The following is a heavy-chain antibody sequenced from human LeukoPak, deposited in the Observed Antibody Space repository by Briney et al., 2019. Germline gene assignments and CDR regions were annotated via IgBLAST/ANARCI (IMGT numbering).Heavy chain of an antibody. D-gene: IGHD3-16*01. V-gene: IGHV3-53*01. Sequence: GGSLRLSCAASGFTVISNYMGWVRQAPGKGLEWVSVIYSGGFTSYADSVKGRFTIPRDSSKNTLYLQMNSLRAEDTAVYYCYGIRLGDSFDIWGQRTLVIASS. CDR3: YGIRLGDSFDI. CDR2: IYSGGFT. J-gene: IGHJ3*02. CDR1: GFTVISNY.